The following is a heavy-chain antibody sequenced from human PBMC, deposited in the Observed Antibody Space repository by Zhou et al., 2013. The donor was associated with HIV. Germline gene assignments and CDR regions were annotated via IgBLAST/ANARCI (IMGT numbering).Heavy chain of an antibody. D-gene: IGHD6-6*01. Sequence: QVQLVQSGAEVKKPGASVKVSCKASGYSFTNYGINWVRQAPGQGLEWMGWISAYEGNTNYAQKLQGRVTLTTDTTTSTAYMELRSLRSDDTAVYYCARDRGYSTSSHYYYMDVWGKGTTVTVSS. V-gene: IGHV1-18*01. CDR2: ISAYEGNT. CDR1: GYSFTNYG. CDR3: ARDRGYSTSSHYYYMDV. J-gene: IGHJ6*03.